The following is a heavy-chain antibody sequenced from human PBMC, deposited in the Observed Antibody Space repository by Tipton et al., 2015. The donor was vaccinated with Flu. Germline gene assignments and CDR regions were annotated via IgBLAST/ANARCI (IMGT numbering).Heavy chain of an antibody. CDR3: ARVPTDTARAAFAFDV. J-gene: IGHJ3*01. Sequence: TLSLTCTVSGGSISSGVYYWSWIRQHPGKGLEWIGYIYDSGSTYYNPSLKSRVTISVDTSKNQFSLKLSSVTAADTAVYYCARVPTDTARAAFAFDVWGQGAMVTVSS. D-gene: IGHD5-18*01. CDR2: IYDSGST. CDR1: GGSISSGVYY. V-gene: IGHV4-31*03.